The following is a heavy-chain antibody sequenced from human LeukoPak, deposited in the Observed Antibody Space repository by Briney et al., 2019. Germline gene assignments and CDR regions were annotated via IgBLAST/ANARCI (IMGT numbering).Heavy chain of an antibody. J-gene: IGHJ4*02. CDR1: GFTFSSYS. V-gene: IGHV3-48*04. D-gene: IGHD3-22*01. CDR3: ARDRDYYDSSGYNKLRFDY. CDR2: ISSSSSTI. Sequence: SGGSLRLSCAASGFTFSSYSMNWVRQAPGKGLEWVSYISSSSSTIYYADSVKGRFTISRDNAKNSLYLQMNSLRAEDTAVYYCARDRDYYDSSGYNKLRFDYWGQGTLVTVSS.